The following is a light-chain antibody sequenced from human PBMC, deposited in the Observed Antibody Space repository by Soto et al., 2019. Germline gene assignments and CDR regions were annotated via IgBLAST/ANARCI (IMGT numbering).Light chain of an antibody. Sequence: IQMTQSPSSVSASVGDRVTMTCRASQGVGGWLAWYQQKPGKVPKLLIYATSILHSGVPSRFRGSGSGTDFTLSISSLQPEDFATYYCQQTHSLPLSFGPGTKVDIK. V-gene: IGKV1-12*01. CDR2: ATS. CDR1: QGVGGW. J-gene: IGKJ3*01. CDR3: QQTHSLPLS.